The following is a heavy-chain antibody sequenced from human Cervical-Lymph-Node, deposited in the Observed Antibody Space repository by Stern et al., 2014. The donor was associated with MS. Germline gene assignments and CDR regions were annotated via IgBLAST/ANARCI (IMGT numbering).Heavy chain of an antibody. D-gene: IGHD3-22*01. CDR2: IIPFLGIA. J-gene: IGHJ4*02. Sequence: QLVQSGAEVKKPGSSVKVSCKASGGTLNNYAVSWVRQATGQGLEWIGKIIPFLGIANYAHKFQGRVTLTAAATTSYMEVSSLRSDDTAVYYCARSPDLYDSSGYYFDWGQGTLVTVSS. V-gene: IGHV1-69*09. CDR3: ARSPDLYDSSGYYFD. CDR1: GGTLNNYA.